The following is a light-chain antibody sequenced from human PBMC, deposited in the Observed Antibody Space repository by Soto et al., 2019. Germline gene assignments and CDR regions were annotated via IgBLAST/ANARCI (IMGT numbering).Light chain of an antibody. CDR1: TGPVTGGHS. V-gene: IGLV7-46*01. J-gene: IGLJ3*02. CDR2: DTS. CDR3: SLSYSDRPWV. Sequence: QAVVTQEPSLTVSPGGKVTLTCGSSTGPVTGGHSPYWFQQKSGQAPRTVIYDTSNKHSWTPGRFSGSLLGGKAALTIWDAQPEDEADYYCSLSYSDRPWVFGGGTKLTVL.